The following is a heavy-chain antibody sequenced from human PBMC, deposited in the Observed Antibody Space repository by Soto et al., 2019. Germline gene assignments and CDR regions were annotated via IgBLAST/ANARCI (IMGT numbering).Heavy chain of an antibody. J-gene: IGHJ5*02. CDR3: ARRLLAVTVSPWFDP. V-gene: IGHV2-26*01. CDR2: IDSSGEK. CDR1: GLSITDSEMG. D-gene: IGHD4-4*01. Sequence: QVTLKESGPVLVKPTETLTLRCTVSGLSITDSEMGVSWIRQPPGQPLEWLAHIDSSGEKSYRTFLKRRLAIYTDTSKSQIVRTMTNMDPSDTATYYCARRLLAVTVSPWFDPWGQGIPVTVSS.